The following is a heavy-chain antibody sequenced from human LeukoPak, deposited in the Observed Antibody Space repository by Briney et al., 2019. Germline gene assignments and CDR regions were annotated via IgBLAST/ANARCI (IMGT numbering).Heavy chain of an antibody. V-gene: IGHV3-30*18. CDR1: GFTFSSYG. Sequence: GGSLRLSCAASGFTFSSYGMHWVRQAPGKGLEWVAVISYDGSNKYYADSVKGRFTISRDNSKNTLYLQMNSLRAEDTAVYYCAKVGCCSSTSCLMGAFDIWGQGTMVTVSS. D-gene: IGHD2-2*01. J-gene: IGHJ3*02. CDR2: ISYDGSNK. CDR3: AKVGCCSSTSCLMGAFDI.